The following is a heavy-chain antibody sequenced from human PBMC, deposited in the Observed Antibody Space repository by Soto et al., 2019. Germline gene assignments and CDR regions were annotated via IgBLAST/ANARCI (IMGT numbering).Heavy chain of an antibody. CDR2: IYYSGST. Sequence: SETLSLTCTASGGSISSYYWSWIRQPPGKGLEWIGYIYYSGSTNYNPSLKSRVTISVDTSKNQFSLKLSSVTAADTAVYYCARRYGANFDYWGQGTLVTVSS. CDR3: ARRYGANFDY. CDR1: GGSISSYY. J-gene: IGHJ4*02. D-gene: IGHD4-17*01. V-gene: IGHV4-59*08.